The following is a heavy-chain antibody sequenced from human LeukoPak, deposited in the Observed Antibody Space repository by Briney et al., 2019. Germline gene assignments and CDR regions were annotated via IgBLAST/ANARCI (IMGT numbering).Heavy chain of an antibody. J-gene: IGHJ4*02. CDR2: ISSSSSYI. CDR1: GFTFSSYS. Sequence: GGSLRLSCAASGFTFSSYSMNWVRQAPGKGLEWVSSISSSSSYIYYADSVKGRFTISRDNAKNSLYLQMNSLRAEDTAVYYCAREDDSSGYGMDCWGQGTLVTVSS. CDR3: AREDDSSGYGMDC. D-gene: IGHD3-22*01. V-gene: IGHV3-21*01.